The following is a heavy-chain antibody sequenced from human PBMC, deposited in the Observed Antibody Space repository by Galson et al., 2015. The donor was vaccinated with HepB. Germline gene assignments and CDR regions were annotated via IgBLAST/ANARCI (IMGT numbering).Heavy chain of an antibody. D-gene: IGHD4-23*01. CDR3: AKELTTVVTRGVFDY. CDR1: GFTFSSYG. CDR2: ISYDGSNK. V-gene: IGHV3-30*18. Sequence: SLRLSCAASGFTFSSYGMHWVRQAPGKGLEWVAVISYDGSNKYYADSVKGRFTISRDNSKNTLYLQMDSLRAEDTAVYYCAKELTTVVTRGVFDYWGQGTLVTVSS. J-gene: IGHJ4*02.